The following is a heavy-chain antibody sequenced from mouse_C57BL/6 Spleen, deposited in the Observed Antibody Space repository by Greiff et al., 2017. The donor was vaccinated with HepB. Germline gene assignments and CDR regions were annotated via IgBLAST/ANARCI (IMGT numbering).Heavy chain of an antibody. D-gene: IGHD2-2*01. CDR3: ARDSYGYGGCDY. Sequence: EVQVLQSGGGLVKPGGSLKLSCAASGFTFSSYAMSWVRQTPEKRLEWVATISDGGSYTYYPDNVKGRFTITRDNAENNLYLQMSHLKSEDPAMYCCARDSYGYGGCDYWGQGTTLTVSS. J-gene: IGHJ2*01. V-gene: IGHV5-4*01. CDR2: ISDGGSYT. CDR1: GFTFSSYA.